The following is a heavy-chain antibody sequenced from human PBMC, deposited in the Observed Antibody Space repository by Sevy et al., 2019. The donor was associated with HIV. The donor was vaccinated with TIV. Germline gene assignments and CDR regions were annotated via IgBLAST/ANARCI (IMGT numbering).Heavy chain of an antibody. CDR3: ARSRSSGSYYNYYDAFDI. Sequence: SETLFLTCTVSGGSISSYYWSWIRHPPGKGLEWIGYIYYSGSTNYNPSLKSRVTISVDTSKNQFSLKLSSVTAADTAVYYCARSRSSGSYYNYYDAFDIWGQGTMVTVSS. CDR1: GGSISSYY. CDR2: IYYSGST. J-gene: IGHJ3*02. D-gene: IGHD3-10*01. V-gene: IGHV4-59*01.